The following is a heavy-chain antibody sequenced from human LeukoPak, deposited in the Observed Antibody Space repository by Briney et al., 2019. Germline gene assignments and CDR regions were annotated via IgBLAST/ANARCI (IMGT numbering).Heavy chain of an antibody. V-gene: IGHV3-66*01. Sequence: GSLRLSCAASGFTVSSKYMSWVRQAPGKGEEWVSVIYTGETTYYADSVKGRFTISRDNSKNTLYLQMDSLRVEDTAVYYCAKVGAVAAVENWGQGTLVTVSS. J-gene: IGHJ4*02. D-gene: IGHD6-19*01. CDR1: GFTVSSKY. CDR2: IYTGETT. CDR3: AKVGAVAAVEN.